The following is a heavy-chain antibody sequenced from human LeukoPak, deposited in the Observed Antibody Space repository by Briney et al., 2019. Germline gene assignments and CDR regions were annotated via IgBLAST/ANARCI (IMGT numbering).Heavy chain of an antibody. CDR2: INPNSGGT. CDR3: ARDRASGYDLRLFDY. CDR1: GYTFTGYY. J-gene: IGHJ4*02. D-gene: IGHD5-12*01. V-gene: IGHV1-2*02. Sequence: ASVKVSCKASGYTFTGYYMRWVRQAPGQGLEWMGWINPNSGGTNYAQKFQGRVTMTRDTSISTAYMELSRLRSDDTAVYYCARDRASGYDLRLFDYWGQGTLVTVSS.